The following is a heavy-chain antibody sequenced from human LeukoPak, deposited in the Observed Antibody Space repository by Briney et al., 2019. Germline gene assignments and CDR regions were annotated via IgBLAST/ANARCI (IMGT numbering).Heavy chain of an antibody. D-gene: IGHD3-22*01. CDR2: IYSDGST. CDR3: ASVPYDSSGYYLGERD. J-gene: IGHJ3*01. V-gene: IGHV3-53*01. CDR1: GFTVSSNY. Sequence: PGGSLRLSCAASGFTVSSNYMSWVRQAPGKGLEWVSVIYSDGSTYYADSVKGRFTISRDTSKNTLYLQMNSLRAEDTAVYYCASVPYDSSGYYLGERDWGQGTMVAVSS.